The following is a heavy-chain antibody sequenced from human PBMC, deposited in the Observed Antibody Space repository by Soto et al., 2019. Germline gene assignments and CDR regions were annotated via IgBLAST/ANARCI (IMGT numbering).Heavy chain of an antibody. Sequence: QVQLVESGGGVVQPGMSLRLSCEGSGFSFSRYGMHWVRQAPGKGLEWVAYIWYDGGNQYFEDSLKGRFTISRDNSKSTLYLQMNSLRAEDPAVYYCAREELSGSVFCDHWGQGPLVSVSS. CDR3: AREELSGSVFCDH. CDR1: GFSFSRYG. CDR2: IWYDGGNQ. D-gene: IGHD1-26*01. V-gene: IGHV3-33*01. J-gene: IGHJ4*02.